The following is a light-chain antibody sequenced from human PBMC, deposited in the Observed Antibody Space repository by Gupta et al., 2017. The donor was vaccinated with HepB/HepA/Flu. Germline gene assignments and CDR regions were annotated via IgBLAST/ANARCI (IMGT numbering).Light chain of an antibody. CDR1: QGIRDD. CDR2: SAS. V-gene: IGKV1-17*01. CDR3: LQHNGYPRT. J-gene: IGKJ5*01. Sequence: DIQMTQSPSSLSASVGDRVTITCRASQGIRDDLSWYQQKPGRAPKRLIYSASSLQNGVPSRFSGSGSGTEFTLTISSLQPEDSAIYYWLQHNGYPRTFGQGTRLEI.